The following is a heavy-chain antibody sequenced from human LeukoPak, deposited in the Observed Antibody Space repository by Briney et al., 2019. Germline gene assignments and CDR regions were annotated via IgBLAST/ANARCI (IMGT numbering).Heavy chain of an antibody. D-gene: IGHD3-22*01. V-gene: IGHV3-66*01. Sequence: PGGSLRLSCAASEFTASTNHMSWVRQAPGKGLEWVSVIYSGGSTYYADSVKGRFTISRDNSKNTLYLQMNSLRAEDTAVYYCARGPYDSSGYRFDYWGQGTLVTVSS. J-gene: IGHJ4*02. CDR1: EFTASTNH. CDR3: ARGPYDSSGYRFDY. CDR2: IYSGGST.